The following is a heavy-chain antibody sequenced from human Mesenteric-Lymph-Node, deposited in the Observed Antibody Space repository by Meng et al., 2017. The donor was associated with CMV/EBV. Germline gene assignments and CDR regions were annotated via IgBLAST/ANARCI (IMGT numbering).Heavy chain of an antibody. V-gene: IGHV3-48*03. J-gene: IGHJ4*02. CDR3: TRGPRYGVWFGD. D-gene: IGHD3-10*01. Sequence: GESLKISCAASGSTFSNYEMNWVRPAPGKGLEWLSYISYSGDSIYYSDSVRGRFTISRANAKHSLYLQMNSLRVEDTAVYYCTRGPRYGVWFGDWGQGTLVTVSS. CDR2: ISYSGDSI. CDR1: GSTFSNYE.